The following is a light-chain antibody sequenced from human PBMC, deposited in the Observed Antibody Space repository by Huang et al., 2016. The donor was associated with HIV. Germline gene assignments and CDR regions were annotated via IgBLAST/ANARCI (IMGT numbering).Light chain of an antibody. CDR1: QGISNS. V-gene: IGKV1-NL1*01. CDR3: QQYYNNPPWT. J-gene: IGKJ1*01. Sequence: DIQMTQSPSSLSASVGDRVTITCRASQGISNSVAWYQQRPGKAPKLLLYATSRLETGAPSRVSGRRSGTEYTLTISSLQPEDLATYYCQQYYNNPPWTFGQGTKVEIK. CDR2: ATS.